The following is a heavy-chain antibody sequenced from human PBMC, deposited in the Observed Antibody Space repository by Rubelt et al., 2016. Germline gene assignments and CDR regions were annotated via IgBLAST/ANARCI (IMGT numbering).Heavy chain of an antibody. Sequence: QVQLQQWGTGLLKPSETLSLTCAVHGGSFSGYYWSWIRQPPGKGLEWIGEINHSGSTNYNPSLKSRVTLSLDTSKSQFSLKLSSVAAADTGVYFCARAGSSGPPPLWGPGTLVTVSS. CDR1: GGSFSGYY. V-gene: IGHV4-34*01. CDR3: ARAGSSGPPPL. CDR2: INHSGST. J-gene: IGHJ4*02. D-gene: IGHD6-19*01.